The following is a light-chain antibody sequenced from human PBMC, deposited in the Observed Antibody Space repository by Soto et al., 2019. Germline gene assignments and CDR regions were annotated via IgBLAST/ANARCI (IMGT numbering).Light chain of an antibody. CDR3: QQYGSSPRT. CDR2: GAS. Sequence: ESVLTQSPGTLSLSPGERATLSCRASQSVSSSYLAWYQQKPGQAPRLLIYGASSRATGIPDRFSGSGSGTDFTLTISRLEPEDFAMYYCQQYGSSPRTFGQGTKV. J-gene: IGKJ1*01. CDR1: QSVSSSY. V-gene: IGKV3-20*01.